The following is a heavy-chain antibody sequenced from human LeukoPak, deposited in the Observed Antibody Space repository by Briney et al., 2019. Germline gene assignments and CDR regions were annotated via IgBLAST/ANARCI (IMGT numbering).Heavy chain of an antibody. CDR3: ASGYSYGHFDY. V-gene: IGHV4-59*01. D-gene: IGHD5-18*01. CDR2: IYYSGST. CDR1: GGSISSYY. Sequence: SETLSLTCTVSGGSISSYYWSWIRQPPGKGLEWIWYIYYSGSTNYNPSLKSRVTVSVDTSKKQFSLKLSSVTAADTAVYYCASGYSYGHFDYWGQGTLVTVSS. J-gene: IGHJ4*02.